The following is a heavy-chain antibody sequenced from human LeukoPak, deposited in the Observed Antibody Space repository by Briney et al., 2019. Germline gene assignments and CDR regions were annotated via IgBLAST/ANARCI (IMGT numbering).Heavy chain of an antibody. V-gene: IGHV4-39*01. Sequence: SETLSLTCTVSGASISSSSFYWGWIRQPPGKGLEWIGSINYRGSTHYNPSLKSRVTISVDPSNNQFSLKLTSMTAADTAVYYCARPPLRRGGTCNDYWGQGTLVTVSS. J-gene: IGHJ4*02. CDR3: ARPPLRRGGTCNDY. CDR2: INYRGST. D-gene: IGHD2-15*01. CDR1: GASISSSSFY.